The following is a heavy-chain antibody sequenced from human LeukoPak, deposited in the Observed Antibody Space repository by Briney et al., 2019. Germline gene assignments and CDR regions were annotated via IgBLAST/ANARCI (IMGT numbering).Heavy chain of an antibody. D-gene: IGHD2-15*01. V-gene: IGHV3-23*01. CDR1: GFTFSNYV. Sequence: GGSLRLSCAASGFTFSNYVMSWVRQAPGKGLEWVPVISGSGDTTYYADSVKGRFTVSRDNSKNTLYLQMSSLRADDTAVYYCADITWTRGQSFDNWGQGTLVTVSA. CDR2: ISGSGDTT. J-gene: IGHJ4*02. CDR3: ADITWTRGQSFDN.